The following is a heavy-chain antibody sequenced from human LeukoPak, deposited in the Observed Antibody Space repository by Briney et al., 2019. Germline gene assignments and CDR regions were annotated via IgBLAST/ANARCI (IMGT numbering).Heavy chain of an antibody. CDR2: VSSGGHT. Sequence: SETLSLTCNVSDGSIRSQTYYWGWVRQSPGKGLDWIASVSSGGHTFYNPSLKSRVTISVDTSKNQFSLKLSSVTAADTAVYYCARGRSGFYVDYWGQGPLVTVSS. V-gene: IGHV4-39*07. CDR1: DGSIRSQTYY. CDR3: ARGRSGFYVDY. D-gene: IGHD3-22*01. J-gene: IGHJ4*02.